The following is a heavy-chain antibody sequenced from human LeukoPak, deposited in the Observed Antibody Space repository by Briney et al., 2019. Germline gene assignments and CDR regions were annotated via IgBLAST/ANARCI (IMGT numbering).Heavy chain of an antibody. D-gene: IGHD4-17*01. CDR1: GFTFSSYA. J-gene: IGHJ4*02. V-gene: IGHV3-23*01. CDR3: AKGGDYGDYETLFDY. CDR2: ISGSGGST. Sequence: GSLRLSCAASGFTFSSYAMSWVRQAPGKGLEWVSAISGSGGSTYYADSVKGRFTISRDNSKNTLYLQMNSLRAEDTAVYYCAKGGDYGDYETLFDYWGQGTLVTVSS.